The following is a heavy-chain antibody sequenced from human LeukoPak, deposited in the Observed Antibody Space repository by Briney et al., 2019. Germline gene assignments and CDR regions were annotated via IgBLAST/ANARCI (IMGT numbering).Heavy chain of an antibody. J-gene: IGHJ4*02. CDR1: GVSISSGSSY. Sequence: SETLSLTCTVSGVSISSGSSYWSWIRQHPGKGLEWIGYIYYTGSTYYNPSLKSRVTISVDKSKNQFSLKLSSVTAADTAVYYCARGGLYSGYGRIFDYWGQGTQVTVSS. V-gene: IGHV4-31*03. CDR3: ARGGLYSGYGRIFDY. D-gene: IGHD5-12*01. CDR2: IYYTGST.